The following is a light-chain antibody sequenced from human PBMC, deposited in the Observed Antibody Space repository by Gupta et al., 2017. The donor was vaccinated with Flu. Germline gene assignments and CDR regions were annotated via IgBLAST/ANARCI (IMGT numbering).Light chain of an antibody. CDR1: QGLDNG. J-gene: IGKJ3*01. Sequence: AIQLTQSPSSLSASVGDRVTLTCRASQGLDNGLAWYQQKPGKPPRLLIYEASRLFTGVSSRFSGSGSGTDFTRTSSDMQPEDFETYDGQKFNIFGHGTKVDVK. CDR3: QKFNI. V-gene: IGKV1-13*02. CDR2: EAS.